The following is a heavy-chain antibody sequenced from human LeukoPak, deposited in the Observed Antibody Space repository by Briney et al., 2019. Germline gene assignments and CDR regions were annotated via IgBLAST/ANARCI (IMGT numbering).Heavy chain of an antibody. Sequence: SVKVSCKASGGTFSSYAISWVRQAPGQGLEWMGGIIPIFGTANYAQKFQGRVTITADESTSTAYMELSSLRSEDTAVYYCARDSANYDFWSGYAFDIWGQGTMVTVSS. V-gene: IGHV1-69*13. CDR1: GGTFSSYA. CDR2: IIPIFGTA. J-gene: IGHJ3*02. CDR3: ARDSANYDFWSGYAFDI. D-gene: IGHD3-3*01.